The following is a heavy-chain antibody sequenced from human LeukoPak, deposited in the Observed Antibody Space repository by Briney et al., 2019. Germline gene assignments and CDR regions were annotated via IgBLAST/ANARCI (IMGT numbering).Heavy chain of an antibody. V-gene: IGHV3-74*01. CDR1: GFAFSAYW. CDR2: INEDATTI. D-gene: IGHD3-16*01. Sequence: GGSLRLSCAASGFAFSAYWLHWVRQAPGKGLEWVSRINEDATTISYADSVKGRFIISRDNSKKSLYLQMNNLRAEDTAVYYCVRDLVFVWTPGDDFDFWGQGTLVTVSS. J-gene: IGHJ4*02. CDR3: VRDLVFVWTPGDDFDF.